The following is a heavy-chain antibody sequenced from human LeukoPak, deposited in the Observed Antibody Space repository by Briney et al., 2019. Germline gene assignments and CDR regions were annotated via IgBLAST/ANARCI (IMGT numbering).Heavy chain of an antibody. D-gene: IGHD2-2*01. CDR1: GFTFSSYW. CDR2: IKQDGSEK. V-gene: IGHV3-7*03. Sequence: GGSLRLSCAASGFTFSSYWMSWVRQAPGKGLEWVANIKQDGSEKYYVDSVKGRFTISRDNSKNTLYLQMNSLRAEDTAVYYCAKDLNSGGYCSSTSCYFVDSWGQGTLVTVSS. J-gene: IGHJ4*02. CDR3: AKDLNSGGYCSSTSCYFVDS.